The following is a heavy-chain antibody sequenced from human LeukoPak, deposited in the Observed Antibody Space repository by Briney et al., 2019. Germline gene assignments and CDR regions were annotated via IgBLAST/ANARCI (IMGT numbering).Heavy chain of an antibody. J-gene: IGHJ4*02. Sequence: ASVKVSCKASGYTFTDYYMHWVRQAPGQGLEWMGWTHPNSGDTKYAQKFQGRVTMTRDTSISTAYMEVSSLRSDDTAVYYCARAAKWELLRGGLDYWGQGTLVTVSS. CDR1: GYTFTDYY. CDR3: ARAAKWELLRGGLDY. V-gene: IGHV1-2*02. D-gene: IGHD1-26*01. CDR2: THPNSGDT.